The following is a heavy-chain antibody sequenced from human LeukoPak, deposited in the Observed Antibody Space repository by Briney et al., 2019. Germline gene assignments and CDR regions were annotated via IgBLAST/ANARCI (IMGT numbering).Heavy chain of an antibody. CDR2: IYYSGST. D-gene: IGHD6-25*01. CDR3: ARGSGSSGWGEVDY. J-gene: IGHJ4*02. V-gene: IGHV4-59*01. CDR1: GGSISSYY. Sequence: SETLSLTCTVSGGSISSYYWSWIRQPPGKGLEWIGYIYYSGSTNYNPSLKSRVTISVDTSKNQFSLKLSSVAAADTAVYYCARGSGSSGWGEVDYWGQGTLVTVSS.